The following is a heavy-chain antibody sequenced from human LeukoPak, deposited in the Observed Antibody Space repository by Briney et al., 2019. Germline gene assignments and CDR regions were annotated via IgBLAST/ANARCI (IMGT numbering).Heavy chain of an antibody. CDR2: IKSKTDGGTT. D-gene: IGHD1-26*01. Sequence: PGGSLRLSCAASGFTFSSYGMNWVRQAPGKGLEWVGRIKSKTDGGTTDYAAPVKGRFTISRDDSKNTLYLQMNSLKTEDTAVYYCTTDAWDLQSDDYWGQGTLVTVSS. V-gene: IGHV3-15*07. CDR3: TTDAWDLQSDDY. CDR1: GFTFSSYG. J-gene: IGHJ4*02.